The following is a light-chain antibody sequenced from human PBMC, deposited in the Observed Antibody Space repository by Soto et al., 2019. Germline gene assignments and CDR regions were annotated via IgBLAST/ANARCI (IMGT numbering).Light chain of an antibody. CDR1: QNVRIY. V-gene: IGKV1-5*03. CDR2: QTS. J-gene: IGKJ3*01. CDR3: QQLFMYPPT. Sequence: DIPMTQSPSTLSASVGDRVTITCRASQNVRIYLAWYQQKPGKAPKLLIYQTSSLQSGVPSRFSGSGSETEFTLAISSLQPEDFATYYCQQLFMYPPTFGPGTKVDIK.